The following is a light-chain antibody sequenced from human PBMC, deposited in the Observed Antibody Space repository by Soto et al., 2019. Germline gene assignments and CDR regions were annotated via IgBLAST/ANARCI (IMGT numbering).Light chain of an antibody. Sequence: DIQMTQSPSTLSASVGDRVTIACRASQSIRRCLAWYQHKPGKAPKLLIYDASSLASGVPSRFSGSGSGTEFTLTITSLQADDFATYHGQQCSGYPLTFGGGTKVESK. J-gene: IGKJ4*01. CDR1: QSIRRC. CDR2: DAS. V-gene: IGKV1-5*01. CDR3: QQCSGYPLT.